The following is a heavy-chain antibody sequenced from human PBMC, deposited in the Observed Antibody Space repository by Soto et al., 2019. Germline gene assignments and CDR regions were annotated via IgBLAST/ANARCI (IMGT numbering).Heavy chain of an antibody. D-gene: IGHD6-13*01. CDR3: ARAAIHGSSWYFWFDP. V-gene: IGHV1-69*13. CDR1: GGTFSRHA. CDR2: IIPMFGTT. J-gene: IGHJ5*02. Sequence: VKVSCKTSGGTFSRHAINWVRQAPGQGLEWMGGIIPMFGTTNYAQKFKGRVTISADESTSTAYMELSSLRSEDAAVYYCARAAIHGSSWYFWFDPWGQGTLVTVS.